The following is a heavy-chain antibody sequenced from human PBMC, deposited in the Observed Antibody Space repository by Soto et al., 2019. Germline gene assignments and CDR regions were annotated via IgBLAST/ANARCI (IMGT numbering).Heavy chain of an antibody. J-gene: IGHJ6*02. V-gene: IGHV1-46*01. CDR1: GYTFTSYY. CDR2: INPSGGST. Sequence: ASVKVSCKASGYTFTSYYMHWVRQAPGQGLEWMGIINPSGGSTSYAQKFQGRVTMTRDTSTSTVYMELSSLRSEDTAVYYCALEVYYYGSGYYYGMDVWGQGTTVTVS. CDR3: ALEVYYYGSGYYYGMDV. D-gene: IGHD3-10*01.